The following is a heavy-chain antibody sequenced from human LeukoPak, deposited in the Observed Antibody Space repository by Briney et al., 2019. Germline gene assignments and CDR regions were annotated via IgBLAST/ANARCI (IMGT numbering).Heavy chain of an antibody. CDR1: GFTFGDYA. D-gene: IGHD3-16*02. Sequence: PGRSLRLSCTASGFTFGDYAMSWVRQAPGKGLEWVGFIRSKAYGGTTEYAASVKGRFTISRDDYKSIAYLQMNSLKTEDTAVYYCTRVEYYDYVWGSYRSFDYWGQGTLVTVSS. CDR2: IRSKAYGGTT. J-gene: IGHJ4*02. CDR3: TRVEYYDYVWGSYRSFDY. V-gene: IGHV3-49*04.